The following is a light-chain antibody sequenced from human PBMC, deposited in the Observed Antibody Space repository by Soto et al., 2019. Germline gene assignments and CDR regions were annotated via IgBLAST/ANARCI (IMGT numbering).Light chain of an antibody. Sequence: QSVLTQPPSVSATPGQGVILSCSGGDSNIGSTAVNWYQQLPGTAPRLLIYSSNQRPSGVPDRTSGSKSGTSASLAISGLQSEDEADYYCAAWDDDLHVWLFGGGTQLTVL. CDR3: AAWDDDLHVWL. J-gene: IGLJ3*02. V-gene: IGLV1-44*01. CDR2: SSN. CDR1: DSNIGSTA.